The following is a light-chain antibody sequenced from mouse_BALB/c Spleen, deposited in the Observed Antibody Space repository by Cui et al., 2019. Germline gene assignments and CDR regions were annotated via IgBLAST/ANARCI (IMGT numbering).Light chain of an antibody. Sequence: DIQMNQSPSSLSASLGDTITITVHASQNINVWLSWYQQKPGNIPKLLIYKASNLHSGVPSRFRGSGSGTGFTLTISSLQPEDIATYYCQQGQSYPLTFGAGTKLELK. CDR3: QQGQSYPLT. J-gene: IGKJ5*01. CDR1: QNINVW. V-gene: IGKV10-94*01. CDR2: KAS.